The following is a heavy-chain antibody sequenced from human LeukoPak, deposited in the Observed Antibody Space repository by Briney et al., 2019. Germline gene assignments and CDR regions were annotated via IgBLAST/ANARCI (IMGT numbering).Heavy chain of an antibody. D-gene: IGHD2-2*01. Sequence: ASVKVSCKAFGYTFTGYYMHWVRQAPGQGLEWMGWTNPKNGDRKCAQKFQGRVTMTRDTSTSTVYMEVSRLTSDDTAVYYCTRGVLPARFDFWGQGTLVTVSS. V-gene: IGHV1-2*02. CDR2: TNPKNGDR. J-gene: IGHJ5*01. CDR1: GYTFTGYY. CDR3: TRGVLPARFDF.